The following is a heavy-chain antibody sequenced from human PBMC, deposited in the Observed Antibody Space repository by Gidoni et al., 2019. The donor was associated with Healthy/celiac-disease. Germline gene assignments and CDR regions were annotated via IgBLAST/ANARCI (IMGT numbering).Heavy chain of an antibody. Sequence: QLPLQESGPGLVKPSETLSPTCPVSGGSISSSSYYWGWIRQPPGKGLEWIGSIYYSGSTYYNPSLKSRVTISVDTSKNQFSLKLSSVTAADTAVYYCARHLGERVAGMNYWGQGTLVTVSS. CDR1: GGSISSSSYY. J-gene: IGHJ4*02. CDR3: ARHLGERVAGMNY. D-gene: IGHD6-19*01. CDR2: IYYSGST. V-gene: IGHV4-39*01.